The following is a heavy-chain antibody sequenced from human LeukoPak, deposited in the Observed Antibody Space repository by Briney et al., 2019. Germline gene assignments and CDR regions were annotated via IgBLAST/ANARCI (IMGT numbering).Heavy chain of an antibody. Sequence: GGSLRLSCAASGFTFKKYWMNWVRQVPGKGLECLANIKEDGSETYYADSVKGRFTISRDNAKNSLYLQMNSLRAEDTAVYYCAREGDSSGYYQFDYWGQGTLVTVSS. CDR2: IKEDGSET. CDR1: GFTFKKYW. CDR3: AREGDSSGYYQFDY. V-gene: IGHV3-7*01. J-gene: IGHJ4*02. D-gene: IGHD3-22*01.